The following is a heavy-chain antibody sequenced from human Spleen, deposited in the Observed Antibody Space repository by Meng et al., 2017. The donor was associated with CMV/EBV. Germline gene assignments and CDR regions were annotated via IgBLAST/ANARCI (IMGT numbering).Heavy chain of an antibody. CDR1: GFTLIKYD. CDR2: ITSGGTT. D-gene: IGHD3-3*01. CDR3: ANPSRLGIFGNY. Sequence: GGSLRLSCAASGFTLIKYDMTWVRQTPGKGLEWVSTITSGGTTYDADSVKGRFAISRDNSKNTLYLQMDSLRVDDTAVYYCANPSRLGIFGNYWGQGTSVTVSS. V-gene: IGHV3-23*01. J-gene: IGHJ4*02.